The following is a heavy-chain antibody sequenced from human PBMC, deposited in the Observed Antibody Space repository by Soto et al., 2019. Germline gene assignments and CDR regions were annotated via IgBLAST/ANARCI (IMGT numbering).Heavy chain of an antibody. CDR1: GYTFTSYG. Sequence: ASVKLSCKASGYTFTSYGISWVRQAPGQGLEWMGWISAYNGNTNYAQKLQGRVTMTTDTSTSTAYMELRSLRSDDTAVYYCARGDPTNYYDSSFDPWGQGTLVTVSS. J-gene: IGHJ5*02. CDR2: ISAYNGNT. D-gene: IGHD3-22*01. CDR3: ARGDPTNYYDSSFDP. V-gene: IGHV1-18*01.